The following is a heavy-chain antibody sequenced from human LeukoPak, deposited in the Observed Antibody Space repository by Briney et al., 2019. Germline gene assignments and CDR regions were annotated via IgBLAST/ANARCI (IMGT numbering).Heavy chain of an antibody. J-gene: IGHJ4*02. CDR2: VYYSEST. D-gene: IGHD1-26*01. V-gene: IGHV4-39*01. CDR1: GDSISSSTYY. CDR3: AGRDVSSGRYGLDY. Sequence: PSQTLSLTCAVSGDSISSSTYYWGWIRQPPGKGLEWIGSVYYSESTYYNPSLRSRVTISVDTSKNQLSLKVTSVTAADTAVYYCAGRDVSSGRYGLDYWGQGTLVTVSS.